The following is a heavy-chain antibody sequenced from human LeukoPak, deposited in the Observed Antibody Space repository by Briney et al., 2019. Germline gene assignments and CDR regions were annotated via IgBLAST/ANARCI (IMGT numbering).Heavy chain of an antibody. CDR1: GYTFTSYH. CDR2: INPSGGTT. J-gene: IGHJ4*02. Sequence: ASVKVSCKASGYTFTSYHMHWVRQAPGQGLEWMGIINPSGGTTNYAQKFRGRVTMTRDMSTSTVYMELSLRSEDTAVYYCAREAGTPYNWGQGTLVTVSS. D-gene: IGHD1-1*01. V-gene: IGHV1-46*01. CDR3: AREAGTPYN.